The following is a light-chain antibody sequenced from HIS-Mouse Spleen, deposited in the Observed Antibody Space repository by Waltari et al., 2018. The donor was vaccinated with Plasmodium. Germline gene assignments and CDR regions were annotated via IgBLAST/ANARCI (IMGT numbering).Light chain of an antibody. Sequence: QSVLTQPPSASGTPGQRVTISCSGSISSIGSNTVNWYQQLPGTAPKRLIYSNTQRPSGVPDRFSGSKSGTSASLAISGLQSEDEADYYCAAWDDSLNGVVFAGGTKLTVL. CDR1: ISSIGSNT. V-gene: IGLV1-44*01. CDR3: AAWDDSLNGVV. J-gene: IGLJ2*01. CDR2: SNT.